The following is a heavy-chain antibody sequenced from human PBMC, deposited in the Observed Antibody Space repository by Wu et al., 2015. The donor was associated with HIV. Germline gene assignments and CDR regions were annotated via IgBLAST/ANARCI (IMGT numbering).Heavy chain of an antibody. CDR2: IVVGSGKT. CDR1: GADLLTSV. CDR3: ARGRGYCGGGSCWYFFDY. V-gene: IGHV1-58*02. J-gene: IGHJ4*02. Sequence: QLHLVQSGPEVAKPETSVKVSCKASGADLLTSVIQWVRQIRGQRPEWIGWIVVGSGKTNYAQDFAERLKIFRDMSTRTVYMELSSLRSEDTAVYYCARGRGYCGGGSCWYFFDYWGQGTLVTVSS. D-gene: IGHD2-15*01.